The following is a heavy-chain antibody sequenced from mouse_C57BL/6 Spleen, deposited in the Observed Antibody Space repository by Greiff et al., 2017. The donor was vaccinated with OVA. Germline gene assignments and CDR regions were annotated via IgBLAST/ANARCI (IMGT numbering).Heavy chain of an antibody. CDR3: AGAFTTVVLDY. Sequence: VQLQQSGPVLVKPGASVKMSCKASGYTFTDYYMNWVKQSHGKSLEWIGDINPYNGGTSYNQKFKGKATLTVDKSSSTAYMELNSLTSEDSAVYYGAGAFTTVVLDYWGKGTTLTVSS. CDR2: INPYNGGT. D-gene: IGHD1-1*01. CDR1: GYTFTDYY. J-gene: IGHJ2*01. V-gene: IGHV1-19*01.